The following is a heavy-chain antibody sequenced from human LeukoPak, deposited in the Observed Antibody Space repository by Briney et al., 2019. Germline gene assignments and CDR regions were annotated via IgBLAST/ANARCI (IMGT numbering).Heavy chain of an antibody. CDR1: GYTFTSYD. CDR2: MNPNSGNT. Sequence: ASVKVSCKASGYTFTSYDINWVRQATGQGLEWMGWMNPNSGNTGYAQKFQGRVTMTRNTSISTAYMELSSLRSEDTAVYYCARGRVSPARQFHHYYYMDVWGKGTTVTVSS. V-gene: IGHV1-8*01. J-gene: IGHJ6*03. D-gene: IGHD6-6*01. CDR3: ARGRVSPARQFHHYYYMDV.